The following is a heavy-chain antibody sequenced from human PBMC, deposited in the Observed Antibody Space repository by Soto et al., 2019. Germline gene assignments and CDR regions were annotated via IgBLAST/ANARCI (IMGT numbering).Heavy chain of an antibody. D-gene: IGHD3-22*01. J-gene: IGHJ4*02. CDR2: IIPIFGTA. Sequence: SVKVSCKASGGTFSSYAISWVRQAPGQGLEWMGGIIPIFGTANYAQKFQGRVTITADESTSTAYMELSSLRSEDTAVYYCARTYYYDSSGYRPYYFDYWGQGTLVTVSS. CDR3: ARTYYYDSSGYRPYYFDY. V-gene: IGHV1-69*13. CDR1: GGTFSSYA.